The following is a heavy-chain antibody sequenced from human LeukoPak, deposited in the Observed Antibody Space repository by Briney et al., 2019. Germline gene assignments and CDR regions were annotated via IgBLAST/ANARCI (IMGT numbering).Heavy chain of an antibody. CDR3: VNRDDGYIFY. CDR1: GNIFNGHY. D-gene: IGHD5-24*01. J-gene: IGHJ4*02. CDR2: IDPNNGAT. Sequence: ASVKVSCKASGNIFNGHYIHWVRQAPGQGLEWMGWIDPNNGATNYAQDYRGRVSMTRDTSITTAYMELSGLTFDDTAVYFCVNRDDGYIFYWGQGTLVTVSS. V-gene: IGHV1-2*02.